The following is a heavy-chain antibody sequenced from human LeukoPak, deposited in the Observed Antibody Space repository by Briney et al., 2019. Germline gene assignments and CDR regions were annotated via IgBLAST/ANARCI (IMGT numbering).Heavy chain of an antibody. D-gene: IGHD3-3*01. CDR2: VSGSGGST. J-gene: IGHJ4*02. V-gene: IGHV3-23*01. CDR1: GFTFSSYA. CDR3: AKLGLRYFFDY. Sequence: GGSLRLSCAASGFTFSSYAMSWVRQAPGKGLEWVSAVSGSGGSTYYADSVKGRFTICRDNSKNTLYLQMNSLRAEDTAVYYCAKLGLRYFFDYWGQGTLVTVSS.